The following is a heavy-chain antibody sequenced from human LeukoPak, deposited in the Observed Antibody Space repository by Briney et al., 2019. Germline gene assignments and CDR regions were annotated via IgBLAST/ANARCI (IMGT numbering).Heavy chain of an antibody. V-gene: IGHV4-59*01. D-gene: IGHD1-1*01. CDR2: IYYRGTT. J-gene: IGHJ4*02. CDR1: GGSISDYY. Sequence: SGTLSLTCTVSGGSISDYYWNWIRQPPGKGLEWIGYIYYRGTTNYNPSLNSRVTISLDSSKNQFSLKLSSVTAADTAVYYCARGPPRTGRERYFDYWGQGTLVSVSS. CDR3: ARGPPRTGRERYFDY.